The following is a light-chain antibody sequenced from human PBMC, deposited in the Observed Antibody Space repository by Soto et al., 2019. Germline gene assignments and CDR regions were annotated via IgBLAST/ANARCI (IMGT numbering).Light chain of an antibody. V-gene: IGLV3-21*02. Sequence: SYELTQPPSVSVAPGQTARITCGGNNIGSKSVHWYQQKPGQAPVLVVYDDSDRPSGIPERFSGSNSGNTATLTISRVEAGDEADYYCQVCDSSSDNLEVFRTATKVTLL. J-gene: IGLJ1*01. CDR3: QVCDSSSDNLEV. CDR1: NIGSKS. CDR2: DDS.